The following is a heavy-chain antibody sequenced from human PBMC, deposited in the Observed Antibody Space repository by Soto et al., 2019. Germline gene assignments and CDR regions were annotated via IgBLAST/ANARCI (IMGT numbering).Heavy chain of an antibody. CDR2: IIPIFGTA. CDR1: GGTFSSYA. J-gene: IGHJ5*02. Sequence: GASVKVSCKASGGTFSSYAISWVRQAPGQGLEWMGGIIPIFGTANYAQKFQGRVTITADESTSTAYMELSSLRSEDTAVYYCARDFRTNYYGSGSYYPNNWFDPSGQGTLVTVSS. V-gene: IGHV1-69*13. CDR3: ARDFRTNYYGSGSYYPNNWFDP. D-gene: IGHD3-10*01.